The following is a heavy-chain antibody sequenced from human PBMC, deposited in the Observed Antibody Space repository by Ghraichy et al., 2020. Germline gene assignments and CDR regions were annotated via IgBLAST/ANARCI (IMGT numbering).Heavy chain of an antibody. CDR3: ARVWATSSWYGGYFDY. V-gene: IGHV6-1*01. J-gene: IGHJ4*02. CDR1: GDSVSSNSAA. CDR2: TYYRSKWYN. Sequence: SETLSLTCAISGDSVSSNSAAWNWIRQSPSRGLEWLGRTYYRSKWYNDYAVSVKSRITINPDTSKNQFSLQLNSVTPEDTAVYYCARVWATSSWYGGYFDYWGQGTLVTVSS. D-gene: IGHD6-13*01.